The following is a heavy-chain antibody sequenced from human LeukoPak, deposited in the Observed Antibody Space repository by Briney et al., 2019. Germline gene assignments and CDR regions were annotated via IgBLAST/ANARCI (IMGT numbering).Heavy chain of an antibody. CDR2: ISYDGSNK. Sequence: GGSLRLSCAASGFTFSSYAMHWVRQAPGKGLEWVAVISYDGSNKYYADSVKGRFTISRDNSKNTLYLQMNSLRAEDTAVYYCARASYYDFWSGSRFDYWGQGTLVTVSS. V-gene: IGHV3-30*04. D-gene: IGHD3-3*01. CDR1: GFTFSSYA. CDR3: ARASYYDFWSGSRFDY. J-gene: IGHJ4*02.